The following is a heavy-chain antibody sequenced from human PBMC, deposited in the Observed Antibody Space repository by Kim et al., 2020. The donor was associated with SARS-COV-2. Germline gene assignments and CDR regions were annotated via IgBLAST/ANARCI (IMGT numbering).Heavy chain of an antibody. V-gene: IGHV1-69*04. CDR1: GGTFSSYA. J-gene: IGHJ3*02. Sequence: SVKVSCKASGGTFSSYAISWVRQAPGQGLEWMGRIIPILGIANYAQKFQGRVTITADKSTSTAYMELSSLRSEDTAVYYCAPLGPSSGWGGAFDIWGQGTMVTVSS. CDR3: APLGPSSGWGGAFDI. D-gene: IGHD6-19*01. CDR2: IIPILGIA.